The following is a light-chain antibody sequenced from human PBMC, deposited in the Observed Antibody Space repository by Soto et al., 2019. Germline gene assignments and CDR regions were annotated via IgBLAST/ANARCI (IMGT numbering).Light chain of an antibody. Sequence: SYELTQPPSVSVSPGQTARITCSGDALPKQYAYWYQQKPGQAPVLVIYKDSGRPSGIPERFSGSSSGTTVTLTISGVQAEDEADYYCQSADSSGGFRGVFGARTKVTVL. J-gene: IGLJ1*01. CDR3: QSADSSGGFRGV. V-gene: IGLV3-25*02. CDR2: KDS. CDR1: ALPKQY.